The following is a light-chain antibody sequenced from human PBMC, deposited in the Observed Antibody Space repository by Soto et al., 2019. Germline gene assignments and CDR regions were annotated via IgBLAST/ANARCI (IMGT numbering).Light chain of an antibody. CDR2: GAS. Sequence: ELVMTQSPATLSVSPGERATLSCRASQSVSSTLAWYQQKPGQAPRLLIYGASTRATGIPARFSGRGSGTEFTLTITSLQSEDFAVYYCQHFNDWPSWTFGQGTKVDI. CDR1: QSVSST. V-gene: IGKV3-15*01. J-gene: IGKJ1*01. CDR3: QHFNDWPSWT.